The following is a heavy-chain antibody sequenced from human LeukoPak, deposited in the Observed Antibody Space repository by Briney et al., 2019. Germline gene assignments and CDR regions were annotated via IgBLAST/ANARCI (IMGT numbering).Heavy chain of an antibody. CDR3: ASDRTALTTGYYGMDV. CDR1: GYTFTGYY. J-gene: IGHJ6*02. D-gene: IGHD4-17*01. V-gene: IGHV1-2*02. Sequence: ASVKVSCKASGYTFTGYYMHWVRQAPGQGLEWMGWINPNTGVTNYAQKFQGRVTLTRDTSIITAYMELTRLRSDDTAMYYCASDRTALTTGYYGMDVWGQGTTLTVSS. CDR2: INPNTGVT.